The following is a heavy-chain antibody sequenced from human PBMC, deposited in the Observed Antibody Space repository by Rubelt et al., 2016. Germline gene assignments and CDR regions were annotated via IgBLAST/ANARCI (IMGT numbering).Heavy chain of an antibody. CDR3: ARDEEGVATIQVGGMDV. J-gene: IGHJ6*02. D-gene: IGHD5-12*01. V-gene: IGHV3-23*01. Sequence: GLEWVSAISGSGGSTYYADSVKGRFTISRDNSKNTLYLQMNSLRAEDTAVYYCARDEEGVATIQVGGMDVWGQGTTVTVSS. CDR2: ISGSGGST.